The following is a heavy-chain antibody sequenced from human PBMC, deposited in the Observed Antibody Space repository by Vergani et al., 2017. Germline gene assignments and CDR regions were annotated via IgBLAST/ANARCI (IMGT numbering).Heavy chain of an antibody. CDR2: IIPILGIA. J-gene: IGHJ5*02. D-gene: IGHD1-26*01. CDR1: GYTFTSYG. CDR3: ARSGIVGASGWFDP. Sequence: QVQLVQSGAEVKKPGASVKVSCKASGYTFTSYGISWVRQAPGQGLEWMGWIIPILGIANYAQKFQGRVTITADKSTSTAYMELSSLRSEDTAVYYCARSGIVGASGWFDPWGQGTLVTVSS. V-gene: IGHV1-69*10.